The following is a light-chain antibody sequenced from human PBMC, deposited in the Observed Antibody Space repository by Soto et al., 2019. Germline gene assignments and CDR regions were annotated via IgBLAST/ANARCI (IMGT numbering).Light chain of an antibody. J-gene: IGLJ3*02. CDR1: SSDVGDYIY. CDR2: DVS. CDR3: SSYAGSNNLV. Sequence: QSVLTQPPSASGSPGQSVTISCTGTSSDVGDYIYVSWYQQHPGKAPKLMIYDVSKRPSGVPDRFSGSKSGNTASLTVSGLQAEDEADYYCSSYAGSNNLVFGGGTKLTVL. V-gene: IGLV2-8*01.